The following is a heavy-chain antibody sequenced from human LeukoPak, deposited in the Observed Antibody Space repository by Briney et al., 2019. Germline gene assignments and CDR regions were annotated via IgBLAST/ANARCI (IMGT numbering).Heavy chain of an antibody. CDR2: INPNSGGT. CDR3: ARDGYSSSFTSFEP. D-gene: IGHD6-6*01. V-gene: IGHV1-2*02. J-gene: IGHJ5*02. Sequence: ASVKVSCKASGYTFTGYYMHWVRQAPGQGLEWMGWINPNSGGTNYAQKFQGRVTMTRDTSISTAYMELSRLRSDDTAVYYCARDGYSSSFTSFEPWSQGTLVTVSS. CDR1: GYTFTGYY.